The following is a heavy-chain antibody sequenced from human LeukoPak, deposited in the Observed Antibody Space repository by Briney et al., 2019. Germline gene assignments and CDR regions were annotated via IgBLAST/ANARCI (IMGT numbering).Heavy chain of an antibody. Sequence: QPGRSLRLSCAASGFTFDDYAMHWVRQAPGKGLEWVSGISWNSGSIGYADSVKGRFTISRDNSKNSLSLQMNSLRAEDTALYYCAKGPGAAVGKRYIQHWGQGTLVTVSS. V-gene: IGHV3-9*01. J-gene: IGHJ1*01. CDR2: ISWNSGSI. D-gene: IGHD6-13*01. CDR1: GFTFDDYA. CDR3: AKGPGAAVGKRYIQH.